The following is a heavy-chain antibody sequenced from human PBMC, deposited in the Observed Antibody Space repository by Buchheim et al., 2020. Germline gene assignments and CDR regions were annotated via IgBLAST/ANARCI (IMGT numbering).Heavy chain of an antibody. Sequence: QVQLVESGGGVVQPGRSLRLSCAASGFTFSSYAMHWVRQAPGKGLEWVAVISYDGSNKYYEDSVKGRFTISRDNSKNTLSLQMNSLRAEDTAVYYCARDRGFGVVIRRDYYYGMDVWGQGTT. CDR2: ISYDGSNK. CDR1: GFTFSSYA. V-gene: IGHV3-30*04. J-gene: IGHJ6*02. CDR3: ARDRGFGVVIRRDYYYGMDV. D-gene: IGHD3-3*01.